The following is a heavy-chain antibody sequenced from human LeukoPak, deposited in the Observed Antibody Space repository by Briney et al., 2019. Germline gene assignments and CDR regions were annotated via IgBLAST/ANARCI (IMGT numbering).Heavy chain of an antibody. CDR1: GGSFSGYY. D-gene: IGHD4-23*01. CDR2: INHSGST. CDR3: ATHPTTVVKYYFDY. J-gene: IGHJ4*02. Sequence: SETLSPTCAVYGGSFSGYYWSWIRQPPGKGLEWIGEINHSGSTNYNPSLKSRVTISVDTSKNQFSLKLSSVTAADTAVYYCATHPTTVVKYYFDYWGQGTLVTVSS. V-gene: IGHV4-34*01.